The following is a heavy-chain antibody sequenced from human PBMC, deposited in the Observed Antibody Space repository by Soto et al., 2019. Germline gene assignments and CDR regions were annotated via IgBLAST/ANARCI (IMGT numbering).Heavy chain of an antibody. CDR3: ARGDRGGSGSPASYYYSGLDV. D-gene: IGHD3-10*01. CDR1: GVTSSSYA. V-gene: IGHV3-23*01. Sequence: DVQLLESGGDLVQPGGSLRLSCAASGVTSSSYAMSWVRQAPGKGLEWVSSVSAGGDMTYYSDSVKGRFTISRDNSNNALFLQMNSLRAEDTALYYCARGDRGGSGSPASYYYSGLDVWGQGTTVTVSS. CDR2: VSAGGDMT. J-gene: IGHJ6*02.